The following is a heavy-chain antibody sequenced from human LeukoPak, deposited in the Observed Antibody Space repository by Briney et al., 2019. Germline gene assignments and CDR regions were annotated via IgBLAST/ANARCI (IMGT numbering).Heavy chain of an antibody. CDR1: GGSISSSSYY. V-gene: IGHV4-39*01. CDR3: ASHYYGMDV. J-gene: IGHJ6*02. Sequence: PSETLSLTCTVSGGSISSSSYYWGWIRQPPGKGLEWIGSIYYSGSTYYNPSLKSRVTISADTSKNQFSLKVRSVTAADTAVYYCASHYYGMDVWGQGTTVTASS. CDR2: IYYSGST.